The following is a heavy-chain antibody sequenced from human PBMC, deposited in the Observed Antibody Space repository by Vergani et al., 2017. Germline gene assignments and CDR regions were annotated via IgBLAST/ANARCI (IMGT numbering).Heavy chain of an antibody. CDR2: MKEDGADK. CDR1: GFKLDEYW. Sequence: VHLVESGGGLVQPGGSLRLSCVGSGFKLDEYWMSWVRQAPGKGLEWVADMKEDGADKKYVDSVKGRFTISRDNAKNSLFLQRNSLRAEDTAVYFCAREGHLVGPDLDYWGQGTLVTVSS. J-gene: IGHJ4*02. V-gene: IGHV3-7*01. D-gene: IGHD1-26*01. CDR3: AREGHLVGPDLDY.